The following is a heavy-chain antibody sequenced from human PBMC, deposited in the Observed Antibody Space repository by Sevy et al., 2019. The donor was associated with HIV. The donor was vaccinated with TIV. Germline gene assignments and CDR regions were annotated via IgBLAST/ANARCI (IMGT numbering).Heavy chain of an antibody. V-gene: IGHV3-23*01. J-gene: IGHJ4*02. CDR3: AKDLRYGGKSYFDY. CDR1: GFTFSSYS. CDR2: ISGSGGST. Sequence: GGSLRLSCAASGFTFSSYSMNWVRQAPGKGLEWVSAISGSGGSTYDADSVKGRFTISRDNSKNTLYLQMNSLRAEDTAVYYCAKDLRYGGKSYFDYWGQGTLVTVSS. D-gene: IGHD2-15*01.